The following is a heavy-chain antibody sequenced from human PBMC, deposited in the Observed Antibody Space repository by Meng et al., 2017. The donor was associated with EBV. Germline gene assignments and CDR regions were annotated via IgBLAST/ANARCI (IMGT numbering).Heavy chain of an antibody. CDR1: GFSLSTSGVG. Sequence: LKESGATLVKPTQTLTLTCTFSGFSLSTSGVGVGWIRQPPGKALEWLALIYWDDDKRYSPSLKSRLTITKDTSKNQVVLTMTNMDPVDTATYYCAHRRDEYSSSWYGWFDPWGQGTLVTVSS. CDR2: IYWDDDK. J-gene: IGHJ5*02. CDR3: AHRRDEYSSSWYGWFDP. D-gene: IGHD6-13*01. V-gene: IGHV2-5*02.